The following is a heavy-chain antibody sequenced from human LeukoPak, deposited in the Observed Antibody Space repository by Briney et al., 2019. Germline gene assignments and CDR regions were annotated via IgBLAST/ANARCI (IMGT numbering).Heavy chain of an antibody. CDR2: IYHSGNT. V-gene: IGHV4-38-2*02. Sequence: SETLSLTCTVSGYSISSGYYWGWIRQAPGKGLEWIGNIYHSGNTYYNPSLKSRVTVSMDTSKNQFSLKVNSVTAADTAFYYCARAYSSSWYWNWFDPWGQGTLVTVSS. D-gene: IGHD6-13*01. CDR3: ARAYSSSWYWNWFDP. CDR1: GYSISSGYY. J-gene: IGHJ5*02.